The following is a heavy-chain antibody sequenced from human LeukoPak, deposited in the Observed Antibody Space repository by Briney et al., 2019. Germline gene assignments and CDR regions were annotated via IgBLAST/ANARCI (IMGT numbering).Heavy chain of an antibody. D-gene: IGHD5-12*01. CDR1: GYTFTGYY. Sequence: SVKVSCKASGYTFTGYYMQWVRQAPGQGLEWMGGIIPIFDTTNYAQKFQGRVTITADKSTSTAYMELSSLTSDDTAVYYCARDGRGYSGYDFRYFDYWGQGTLVTVSS. V-gene: IGHV1-69*06. J-gene: IGHJ4*02. CDR3: ARDGRGYSGYDFRYFDY. CDR2: IIPIFDTT.